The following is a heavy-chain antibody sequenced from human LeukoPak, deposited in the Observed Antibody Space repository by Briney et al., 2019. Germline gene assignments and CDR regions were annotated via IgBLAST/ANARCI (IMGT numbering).Heavy chain of an antibody. J-gene: IGHJ4*02. CDR1: GFTFSNNA. CDR2: ISGNGDNT. Sequence: PGGSLRLSCSASGFTFSNNAMHWVRQAPGKGLDYVSAISGNGDNTDYADSVKGRFTISRDNSKNTLYLQMSSLRAEDTAVYYCVKESLDCWGQGTLVTVSS. CDR3: VKESLDC. V-gene: IGHV3-64D*09.